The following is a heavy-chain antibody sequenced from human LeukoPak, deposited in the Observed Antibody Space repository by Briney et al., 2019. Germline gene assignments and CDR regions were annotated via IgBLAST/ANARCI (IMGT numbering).Heavy chain of an antibody. CDR3: AKGTVTIGVYYYYGMDV. CDR1: GFTFSSYA. CDR2: ISYDGSNK. J-gene: IGHJ6*02. V-gene: IGHV3-30-3*01. Sequence: AGGSLRLSCAASGFTFSSYAMHWVRQAPGKGLEWVAVISYDGSNKYYADSVKGRFTISRDNSKNTLYLQMNSLRAEDTAVYYCAKGTVTIGVYYYYGMDVWGQGTTVTVSS. D-gene: IGHD4-17*01.